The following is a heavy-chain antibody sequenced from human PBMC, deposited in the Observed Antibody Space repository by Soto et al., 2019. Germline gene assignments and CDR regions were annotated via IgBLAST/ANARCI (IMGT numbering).Heavy chain of an antibody. D-gene: IGHD5-18*01. V-gene: IGHV1-46*01. Sequence: ASVLVSCKPASSGFIYRYIHWVRQAPGQGLEWLGIIRPSGGRTEYAQRFQGRVTMTRDTSTSTVYIELTSLTSEDTAFYYCAREPNGSYDSDLRGQGTSVTV. CDR1: SSGFIYRY. CDR2: IRPSGGRT. CDR3: AREPNGSYDSDL. J-gene: IGHJ6*02.